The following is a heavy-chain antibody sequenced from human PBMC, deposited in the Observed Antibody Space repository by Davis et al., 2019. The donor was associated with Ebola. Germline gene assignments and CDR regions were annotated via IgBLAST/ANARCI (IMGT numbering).Heavy chain of an antibody. D-gene: IGHD3-10*01. Sequence: MPSETLSLTCAVSGGSISSGGYSWSWIRQPPGKGLEWIGYIYYSGSTNYNPSLKSRVTISVDTSKNQFSLKLSSVTAADTAVYYCARGTLWFGESPHWYFDLWGRGTLVTVSS. CDR1: GGSISSGGYS. CDR3: ARGTLWFGESPHWYFDL. CDR2: IYYSGST. J-gene: IGHJ2*01. V-gene: IGHV4-61*08.